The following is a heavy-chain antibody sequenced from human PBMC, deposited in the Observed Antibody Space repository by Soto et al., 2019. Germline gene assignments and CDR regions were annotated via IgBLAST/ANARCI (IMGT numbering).Heavy chain of an antibody. D-gene: IGHD5-12*01. V-gene: IGHV3-11*01. CDR1: GFTFSDYY. J-gene: IGHJ3*02. CDR3: ARDETSGYDPPDAFDI. Sequence: GGSLRLSCAASGFTFSDYYMSWIRQAPGKGLEWVSYISSSGSTIYYAESVKGRFTISRDNAKNSLYLQMNSLRAEDTAVYYCARDETSGYDPPDAFDIWGQGTMVTVSS. CDR2: ISSSGSTI.